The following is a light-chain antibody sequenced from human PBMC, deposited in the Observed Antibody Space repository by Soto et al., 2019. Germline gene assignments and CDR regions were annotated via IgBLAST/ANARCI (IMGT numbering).Light chain of an antibody. CDR3: QQYNNWPLT. V-gene: IGKV3D-15*01. CDR1: QSVSYN. J-gene: IGKJ4*01. CDR2: DAS. Sequence: ETVMTQFPATLSVSPGDRATLSCSASQSVSYNLAWYQQKPGQAPRLLIYDASTRATGIPARFSGSASGTEFTLTISSLLSEDFAVYYCQQYNNWPLTFGGGTKVDIK.